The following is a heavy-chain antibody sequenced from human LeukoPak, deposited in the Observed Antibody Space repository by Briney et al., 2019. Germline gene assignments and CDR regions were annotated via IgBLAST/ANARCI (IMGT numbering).Heavy chain of an antibody. CDR2: IYTSGST. Sequence: PSETLSLTCTVSGGSISTYFWSWIRQPAGKGLEWIGRIYTSGSTNYNPSLKSRVTMSVDTSKNQFSLKLSSVTAADTAVYYCARGPRFCSGSDCYGWFDPWGQGTLVTVSS. CDR3: ARGPRFCSGSDCYGWFDP. J-gene: IGHJ5*02. V-gene: IGHV4-4*07. D-gene: IGHD2-15*01. CDR1: GGSISTYF.